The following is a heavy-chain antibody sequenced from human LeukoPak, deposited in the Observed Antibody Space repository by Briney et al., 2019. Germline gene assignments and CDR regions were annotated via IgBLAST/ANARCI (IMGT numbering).Heavy chain of an antibody. CDR2: ISGSGGST. CDR3: AKDLRSGGGDCAFDY. Sequence: GGSLRLSCAASGFTFSSYAMSWVRQAPGQGLDSVSAISGSGGSTDYADSVKGRFTISRDNSKNTLYLQMNSLRAEDTAVYYCAKDLRSGGGDCAFDYWGQGTLVTVSS. J-gene: IGHJ4*02. V-gene: IGHV3-23*01. CDR1: GFTFSSYA. D-gene: IGHD2-21*02.